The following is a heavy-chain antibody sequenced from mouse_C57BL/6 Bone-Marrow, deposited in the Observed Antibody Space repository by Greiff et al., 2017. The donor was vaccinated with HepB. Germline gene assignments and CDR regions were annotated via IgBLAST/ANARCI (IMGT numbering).Heavy chain of an antibody. CDR2: ISDGGSYT. Sequence: EVKLVESGGGLVKPGGSLKLSCAASGFTFSSYAMSWVRQTPEKRLEWVATISDGGSYTYYPDNVKGRFTISRDNAKNNLYLQMSHLKSEDTAMYYCARDRRVNWDVGYLDVWGTETTVTVPS. CDR1: GFTFSSYA. J-gene: IGHJ1*03. V-gene: IGHV5-4*01. D-gene: IGHD4-1*01. CDR3: ARDRRVNWDVGYLDV.